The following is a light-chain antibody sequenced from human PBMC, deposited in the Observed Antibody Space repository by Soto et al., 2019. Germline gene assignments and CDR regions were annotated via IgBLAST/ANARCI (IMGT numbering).Light chain of an antibody. J-gene: IGLJ1*01. Sequence: QSVLTQPPSLSAAPGQKVTISCSGSSSNIGNNDVSWYQQLPGTAPKLLIYENNKRPSGIPDRFSGSKSGTSATLGITGLQTGDEADYYCGTWDSSLSAYVFGTGTKVTVL. CDR2: ENN. CDR1: SSNIGNND. CDR3: GTWDSSLSAYV. V-gene: IGLV1-51*02.